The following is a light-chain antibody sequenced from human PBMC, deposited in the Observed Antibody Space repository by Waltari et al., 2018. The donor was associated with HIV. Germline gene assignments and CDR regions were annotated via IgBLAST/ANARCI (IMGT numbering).Light chain of an antibody. V-gene: IGLV3-21*02. Sequence: SYVLTQAPSVSVAPGQTARVTCGGNNIGDKNVHWYQQKPGQAPVSVVYDGSDRPSGIPERFSGSNSGNTATVTINRVEAGDEADYYCQVWDSSSDHAIFGGGTKLTVL. CDR2: DGS. CDR1: NIGDKN. CDR3: QVWDSSSDHAI. J-gene: IGLJ2*01.